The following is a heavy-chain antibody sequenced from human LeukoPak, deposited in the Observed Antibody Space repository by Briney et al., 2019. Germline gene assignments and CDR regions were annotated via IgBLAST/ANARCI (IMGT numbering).Heavy chain of an antibody. CDR1: GFTFSDYY. D-gene: IGHD3-3*01. CDR2: ISSSGSTI. V-gene: IGHV3-11*01. CDR3: ARELKYYDFWSGYYTGGDYFDY. J-gene: IGHJ4*02. Sequence: AGGSLRLSCAASGFTFSDYYMSWIRQAPGKGLEWVSYISSSGSTIYYADSVKGRFTISRDNAKNSLYLQMNSLRAEDTAVYYCARELKYYDFWSGYYTGGDYFDYWGQETLVTVSS.